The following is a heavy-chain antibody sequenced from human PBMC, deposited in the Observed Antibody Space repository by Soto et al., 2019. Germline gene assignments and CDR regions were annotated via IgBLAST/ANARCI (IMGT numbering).Heavy chain of an antibody. Sequence: SLRLSCAASGFTFSSYAMHWVRQAPGKGLEWVAVISYDGSNKYYADSVKGRFTISRDNSKNKLYLQMNSLRAEDTAVYYCARALPYYFDYWGQGTLVTVSS. CDR1: GFTFSSYA. CDR2: ISYDGSNK. CDR3: ARALPYYFDY. V-gene: IGHV3-30-3*01. J-gene: IGHJ4*02.